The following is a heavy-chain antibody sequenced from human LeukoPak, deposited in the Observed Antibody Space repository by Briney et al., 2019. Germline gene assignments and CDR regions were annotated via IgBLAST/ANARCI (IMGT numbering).Heavy chain of an antibody. CDR3: ARAVNSGYGYYYYYYMDV. D-gene: IGHD5-12*01. V-gene: IGHV3-30*04. CDR2: ISYDGSNK. J-gene: IGHJ6*03. CDR1: GFTFSSYA. Sequence: GRSLRLSCAASGFTFSSYAMHWVRQAPGKGLEWVAVISYDGSNKYYADSVKGRFTISRDNSKNTLYLQMNSLRAEDTAVYYCARAVNSGYGYYYYYYMDVWGQGTLVTVSS.